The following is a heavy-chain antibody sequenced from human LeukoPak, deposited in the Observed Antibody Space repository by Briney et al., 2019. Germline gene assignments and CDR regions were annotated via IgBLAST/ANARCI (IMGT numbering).Heavy chain of an antibody. CDR3: AKEGKRWLQLLLGY. Sequence: GGSLRLSCAASGFTFSSYGMHWVRQAPGKGLEWVAFIRYDGSNKYYADSVKGRFTISRDNSKNTLYLQMNSLRAEDTAVYYCAKEGKRWLQLLLGYWGQGTLVTVSS. CDR1: GFTFSSYG. CDR2: IRYDGSNK. D-gene: IGHD5-24*01. V-gene: IGHV3-30*02. J-gene: IGHJ4*02.